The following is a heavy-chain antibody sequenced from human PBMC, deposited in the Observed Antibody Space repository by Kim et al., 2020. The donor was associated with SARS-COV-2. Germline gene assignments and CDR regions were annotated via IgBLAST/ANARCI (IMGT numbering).Heavy chain of an antibody. Sequence: SVKVSCKASGGTLSSYAISWVRQAPGQGLEWMGGIIPIFGTANYAQKFQGRVTITADESTSTAYMELSSLRSEDTAVYYCARPTADYDFWSGYSSPQDAWGQGTLVTVSS. CDR2: IIPIFGTA. CDR1: GGTLSSYA. D-gene: IGHD3-3*01. CDR3: ARPTADYDFWSGYSSPQDA. V-gene: IGHV1-69*13. J-gene: IGHJ5*02.